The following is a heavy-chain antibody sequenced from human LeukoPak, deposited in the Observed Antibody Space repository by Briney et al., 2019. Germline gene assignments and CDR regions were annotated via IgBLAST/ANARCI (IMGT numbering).Heavy chain of an antibody. V-gene: IGHV3-30*02. CDR1: GFIFRSYG. J-gene: IGHJ4*02. CDR2: IRSDGSDE. Sequence: GGSLRLSCVTSGFIFRSYGMHCVRQAPGKGLEWVAFIRSDGSDEHYADSVKGRFTISRDNSKDTLYLQMNSLRAEDTAVYYCARDTSSSLDYWGQGTLVTVSS. CDR3: ARDTSSSLDY. D-gene: IGHD6-13*01.